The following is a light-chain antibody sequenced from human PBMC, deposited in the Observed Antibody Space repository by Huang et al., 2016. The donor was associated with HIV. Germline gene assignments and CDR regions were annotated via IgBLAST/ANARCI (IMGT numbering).Light chain of an antibody. Sequence: IQIPQSPSSLSASVGDKVTITCRTSQFINTYLNWYQQKPWEAPKVLIHGASNLEVVVPSRFSGTGSGTDFTLTISGLQPEDFATYYCQQSYSCLTFGGGTKVEVK. V-gene: IGKV1-39*01. CDR2: GAS. CDR3: QQSYSCLT. CDR1: QFINTY. J-gene: IGKJ4*01.